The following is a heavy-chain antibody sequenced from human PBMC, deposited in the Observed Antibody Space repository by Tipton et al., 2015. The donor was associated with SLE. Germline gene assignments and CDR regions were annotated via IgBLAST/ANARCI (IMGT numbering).Heavy chain of an antibody. J-gene: IGHJ4*02. CDR1: GITVSSNY. D-gene: IGHD6-13*01. V-gene: IGHV3-66*02. CDR3: ATAGIAAAGDSFDY. Sequence: SLRLSCTASGITVSSNYMSWVRQAPGKGLEWVSVIYGGGNTHYADSVKGRFTISRDNSKNTLFLQMNSLRPEDTAVYYCATAGIAAAGDSFDYSGQGTLVTVSS. CDR2: IYGGGNT.